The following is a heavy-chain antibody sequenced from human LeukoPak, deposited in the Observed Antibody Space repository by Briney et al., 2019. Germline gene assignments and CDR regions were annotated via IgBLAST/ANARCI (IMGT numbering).Heavy chain of an antibody. V-gene: IGHV1-18*01. CDR1: GYTFTSYG. CDR3: ARALRFTIFGVK. J-gene: IGHJ4*02. CDR2: ISAYNGNT. Sequence: ASVKVSCKASGYTFTSYGISWVRQAPGQGLEWMGRISAYNGNTNYAQKLQGRVTMTTDTSTSTAYMELRSLRSDDTAVYYCARALRFTIFGVKWGQGTLVTVSS. D-gene: IGHD3-3*01.